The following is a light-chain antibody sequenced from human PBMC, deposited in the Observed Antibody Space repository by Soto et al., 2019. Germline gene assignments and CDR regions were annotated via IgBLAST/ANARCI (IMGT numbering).Light chain of an antibody. CDR3: HQYGISPPVT. J-gene: IGKJ5*01. V-gene: IGKV3-20*01. Sequence: EVVLTQSPGTLSLSPWERATLSCRASQSVSSSYLAWYQQKPGQAPRLLIYGASSRATGIPDRFSGSGSGTDFTLTISRLEPEDFAVYYCHQYGISPPVTFGQGTRLEI. CDR2: GAS. CDR1: QSVSSSY.